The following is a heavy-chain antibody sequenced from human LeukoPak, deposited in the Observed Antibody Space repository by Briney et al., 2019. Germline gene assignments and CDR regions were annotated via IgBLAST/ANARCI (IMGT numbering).Heavy chain of an antibody. J-gene: IGHJ4*02. D-gene: IGHD4-17*01. Sequence: GGSLRLSCAASGFSLSRYWMSWVRQAPGKGLEWVANMKQDGSEKKYVDSVKGRFTISRDNTKNSLYLQMNSLRVEDTAVYYCTRGSYGDYEYWGQGTLVTVSS. CDR2: MKQDGSEK. CDR3: TRGSYGDYEY. V-gene: IGHV3-7*01. CDR1: GFSLSRYW.